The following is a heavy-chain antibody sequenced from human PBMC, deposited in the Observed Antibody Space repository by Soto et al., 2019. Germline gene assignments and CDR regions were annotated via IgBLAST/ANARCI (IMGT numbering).Heavy chain of an antibody. J-gene: IGHJ4*02. CDR3: AREVSGYGDSRLDY. CDR1: GGSISSYY. V-gene: IGHV4-59*01. Sequence: SETLSLTCTVSGGSISSYYWSWIRQPPGKGLEWIGYIYYSGSTNYNPSLKSRVTISVDTSKNQFSLKLSSVTAADTAVYYCAREVSGYGDSRLDYWGQGTLVTVSS. D-gene: IGHD4-17*01. CDR2: IYYSGST.